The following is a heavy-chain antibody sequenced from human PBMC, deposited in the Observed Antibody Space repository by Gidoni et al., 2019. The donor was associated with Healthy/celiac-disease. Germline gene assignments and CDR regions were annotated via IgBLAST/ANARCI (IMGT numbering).Heavy chain of an antibody. CDR1: GGSISSGSYY. V-gene: IGHV4-61*02. D-gene: IGHD2-21*02. Sequence: QVQLQQSGPGLVKPSQTLSLTCTASGGSISSGSYYWSWIRQPAGKGLEWIGRIYTSGSTNYNPSLKSRVTISVDTSKNQFSLKLSSVTAADTAVYYCAREPDGGNLFSGNAFDIWGQGTMVTVSS. CDR3: AREPDGGNLFSGNAFDI. J-gene: IGHJ3*02. CDR2: IYTSGST.